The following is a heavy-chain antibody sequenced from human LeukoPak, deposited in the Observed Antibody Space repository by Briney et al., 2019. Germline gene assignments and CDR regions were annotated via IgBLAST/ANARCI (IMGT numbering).Heavy chain of an antibody. CDR1: GFTFSSYA. Sequence: PGGSLRLSCAASGFTFSSYAMHWVRQAPGKGLEWVAVISYDGSNKYYADSVKGRFTISRDNSKNTLYLQMNSLRAEDTAVYYCARSNLAAAGPDWFDPWGQGTLVTVSS. CDR2: ISYDGSNK. J-gene: IGHJ5*02. D-gene: IGHD6-13*01. V-gene: IGHV3-30*04. CDR3: ARSNLAAAGPDWFDP.